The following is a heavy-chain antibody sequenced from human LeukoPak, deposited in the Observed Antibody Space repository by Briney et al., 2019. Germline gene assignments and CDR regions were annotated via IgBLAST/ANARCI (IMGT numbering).Heavy chain of an antibody. CDR3: ARHTPTAGYSSSWPGKNRIEP. D-gene: IGHD6-13*01. CDR2: IYYSGST. Sequence: PSETLSLTCTVSGGSISSSSYYWGWIRQPPGKGLEWIGSIYYSGSTYYNPSLKSRVTISVDTSKNQFSLKLSSVTAADTAVYYCARHTPTAGYSSSWPGKNRIEPWGQGTLVTVSS. V-gene: IGHV4-39*01. J-gene: IGHJ5*02. CDR1: GGSISSSSYY.